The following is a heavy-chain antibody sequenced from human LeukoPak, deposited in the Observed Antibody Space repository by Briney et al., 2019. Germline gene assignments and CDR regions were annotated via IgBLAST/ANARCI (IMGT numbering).Heavy chain of an antibody. CDR1: GFTFSDYS. V-gene: IGHV3-48*01. Sequence: GGSLRLSCAASGFTFSDYSMNWVRQAPGKGLEWISYIGIDSGNTNYADSVKGRFTISGDKAKNTLYLQMNSLRVEDTAVYYCARDYKYAFDNWGQGTLVTVSS. J-gene: IGHJ4*02. CDR2: IGIDSGNT. D-gene: IGHD5-24*01. CDR3: ARDYKYAFDN.